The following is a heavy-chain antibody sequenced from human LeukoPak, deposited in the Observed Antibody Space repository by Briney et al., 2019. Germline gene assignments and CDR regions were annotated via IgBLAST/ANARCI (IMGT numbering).Heavy chain of an antibody. V-gene: IGHV1-69*04. D-gene: IGHD3-22*01. CDR3: AVPSSGALLYYYGMDV. J-gene: IGHJ6*02. Sequence: VPSVKVSCKASGGTFSSYAISWVRQAPGQGLEWMGRIIPILGITNYAQKFQGRVTITADKSTSTAYMELSSLRSEDTAVYYCAVPSSGALLYYYGMDVWGQGTTVTVSS. CDR1: GGTFSSYA. CDR2: IIPILGIT.